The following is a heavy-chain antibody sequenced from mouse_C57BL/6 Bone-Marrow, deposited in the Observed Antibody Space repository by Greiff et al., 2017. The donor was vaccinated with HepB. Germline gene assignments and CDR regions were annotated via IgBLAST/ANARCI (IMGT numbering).Heavy chain of an antibody. CDR2: IDPSDSYT. D-gene: IGHD2-3*01. CDR1: GYTFTSYW. J-gene: IGHJ1*03. V-gene: IGHV1-59*01. CDR3: ARDDGYYVPWYFDV. Sequence: VQLQQPGAELVRPGTSVKLSCKASGYTFTSYWMHWVKQRPGQGLEWIGVIDPSDSYTKYNQKLKGKVTLTVDTSSSTAYMQLSSLTSEDSAVYYCARDDGYYVPWYFDVWGTGTTVTVSS.